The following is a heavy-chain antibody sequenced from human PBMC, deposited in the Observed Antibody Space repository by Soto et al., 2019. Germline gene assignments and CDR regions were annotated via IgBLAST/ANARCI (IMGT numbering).Heavy chain of an antibody. CDR2: IIPILGIA. V-gene: IGHV1-69*08. CDR1: GGTFSSYT. CDR3: ARDQGYGSGRDWYFDL. D-gene: IGHD3-10*01. J-gene: IGHJ2*01. Sequence: QVQLVQSGAEVKKPGSSVKVSCKASGGTFSSYTISWVRQAPGQGLEWMGRIIPILGIANYAQKFQGRVTITADKSTRTAYMELSSLRPEDTAVYYCARDQGYGSGRDWYFDLWGRGTLVTVSS.